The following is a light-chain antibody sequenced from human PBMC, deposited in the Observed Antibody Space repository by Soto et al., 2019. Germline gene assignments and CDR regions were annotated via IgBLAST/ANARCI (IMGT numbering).Light chain of an antibody. J-gene: IGKJ1*01. CDR3: QHYNSYSEA. Sequence: DIQMTQSPSTLSASVGDRVTITCRASQSVSRYLAWYQLKPGKAPKLLIYDVSSLQSGVPSRFSGSGSGTEFTLTISSLQPDDFATYYCQHYNSYSEAFGQGTKVDIK. CDR1: QSVSRY. V-gene: IGKV1-5*01. CDR2: DVS.